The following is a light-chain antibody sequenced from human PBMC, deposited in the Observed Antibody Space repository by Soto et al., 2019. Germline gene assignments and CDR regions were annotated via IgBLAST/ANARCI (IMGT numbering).Light chain of an antibody. CDR3: QQDVNSPPT. J-gene: IGKJ1*01. V-gene: IGKV3-20*01. Sequence: VITQSPATMSESPGERATLSCGASQSVTSYLAWYQQKPGQAPRLLIYGASSRATGIPDRFSGSGSGTDFTLTISRLEPEDFAVYYCQQDVNSPPTFGQGTKVDI. CDR2: GAS. CDR1: QSVTSY.